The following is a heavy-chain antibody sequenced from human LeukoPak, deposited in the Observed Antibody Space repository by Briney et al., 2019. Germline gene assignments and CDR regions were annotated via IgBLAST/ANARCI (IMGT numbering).Heavy chain of an antibody. Sequence: GASVKVSCKVSGYTLTELSLHWVRQAPGKGLEWMGGFDPEDGETLYAQKFQGRVNMTENTSTDTAYMELSSLRSEDTAVYYCATAPYPVIYSYYFDDWGQGTLVTVSS. CDR2: FDPEDGET. CDR1: GYTLTELS. J-gene: IGHJ4*01. V-gene: IGHV1-24*01. D-gene: IGHD2/OR15-2a*01. CDR3: ATAPYPVIYSYYFDD.